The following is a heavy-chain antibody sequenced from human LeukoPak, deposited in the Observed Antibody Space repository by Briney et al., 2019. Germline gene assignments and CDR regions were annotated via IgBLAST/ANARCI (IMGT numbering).Heavy chain of an antibody. CDR2: IYYSGST. Sequence: SETLSLTCTVSGGSISSSSYYWGWIRQPPGKGLEWIGSIYYSGSTYYNPSLKSRVTISVDTSKNQFSLKLSSVTAADTAVYYCARDGEYSYGPVGYWGQGTLVTVSS. CDR3: ARDGEYSYGPVGY. CDR1: GGSISSSSYY. D-gene: IGHD5-18*01. J-gene: IGHJ4*02. V-gene: IGHV4-39*07.